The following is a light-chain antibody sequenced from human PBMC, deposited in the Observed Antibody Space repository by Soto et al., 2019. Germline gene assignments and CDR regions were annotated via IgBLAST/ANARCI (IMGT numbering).Light chain of an antibody. Sequence: DIQMTQSPVSLSASVGDRVTITCRASQSIGNYLIWYQQKPGEVPKLLIYSASSLQSGILSRYSGSASGTDFTLSISNLQPEDFAAYYCQQSFRPHITFGQGTRLEIK. CDR1: QSIGNY. V-gene: IGKV1-39*01. J-gene: IGKJ5*01. CDR3: QQSFRPHIT. CDR2: SAS.